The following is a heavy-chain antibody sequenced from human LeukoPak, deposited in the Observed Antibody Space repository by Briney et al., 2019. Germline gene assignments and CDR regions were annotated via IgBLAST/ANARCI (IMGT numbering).Heavy chain of an antibody. J-gene: IGHJ4*02. CDR3: AKEIVGAMDYFDY. D-gene: IGHD1-26*01. Sequence: GGSLRLSCAASGFTVRNNYMSWVRQAPGKGLEWVSAISGSGGSTYYADSVKGRFTISRDNSKNTLYLQMNSLRAEDTAVYYCAKEIVGAMDYFDYWGQGTLVTVSS. CDR1: GFTVRNNY. CDR2: ISGSGGST. V-gene: IGHV3-23*01.